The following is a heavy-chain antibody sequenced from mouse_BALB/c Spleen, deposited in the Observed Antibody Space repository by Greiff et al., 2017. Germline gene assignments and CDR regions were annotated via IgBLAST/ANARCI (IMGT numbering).Heavy chain of an antibody. CDR3: ARGFITTVVADY. J-gene: IGHJ2*01. CDR1: GFSLTSYG. CDR2: IWAGGST. D-gene: IGHD1-1*01. V-gene: IGHV2-9*02. Sequence: VQGVESGPGLVAPSQSLSITCTVSGFSLTSYGVHWVRQPPGMGLEWLGVIWAGGSTNYNSALMSRLSISKDNSKSQVFLKMNSLQTDDTAMYYCARGFITTVVADYWGQGTTLTVSS.